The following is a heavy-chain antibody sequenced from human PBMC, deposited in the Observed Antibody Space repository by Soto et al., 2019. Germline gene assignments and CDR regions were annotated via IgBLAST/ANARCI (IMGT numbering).Heavy chain of an antibody. D-gene: IGHD2-8*01. CDR3: ASGNLVGTIGGGYYYGMDV. Sequence: QVQLVQSGAEVKKPGSSMKVSCKASGGTFSSYAISWVRQAPGQGLEWMGGIIPLFGTSNYAQKFQGRVTITADESTRTAYIELSSLRSEDTGVDYCASGNLVGTIGGGYYYGMDVWGQGTTVSVSS. CDR1: GGTFSSYA. V-gene: IGHV1-69*01. CDR2: IIPLFGTS. J-gene: IGHJ6*02.